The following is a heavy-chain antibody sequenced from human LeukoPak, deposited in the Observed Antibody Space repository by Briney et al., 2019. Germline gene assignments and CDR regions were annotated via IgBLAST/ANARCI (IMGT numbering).Heavy chain of an antibody. CDR1: GYTFTSYG. J-gene: IGHJ4*02. V-gene: IGHV1-69*13. Sequence: ASVKVSCKASGYTFTSYGISWVRQAPGQGLEWMGGIIPLFGTASYAQRFQGRVTITADESTRTAYMELNSLRSEDTAVYYCARGTATLDLGGPFDFDYWGQGTLVTVSS. CDR3: ARGTATLDLGGPFDFDY. D-gene: IGHD5-24*01. CDR2: IIPLFGTA.